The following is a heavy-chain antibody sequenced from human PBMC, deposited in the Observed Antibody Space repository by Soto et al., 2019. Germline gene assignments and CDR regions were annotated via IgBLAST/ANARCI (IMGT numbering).Heavy chain of an antibody. V-gene: IGHV3-23*01. Sequence: GGSLRLSCAASGFTFSSDAMSWVRQDPGNGLEWVTAISGSGGSTYYADSVKGRFTISRDNSKNTLYLQMNSLRAEDTAVYYCAKESRPKYYYDSSGYYYRWGQGTLVTVSS. J-gene: IGHJ5*02. CDR3: AKESRPKYYYDSSGYYYR. CDR2: ISGSGGST. D-gene: IGHD3-22*01. CDR1: GFTFSSDA.